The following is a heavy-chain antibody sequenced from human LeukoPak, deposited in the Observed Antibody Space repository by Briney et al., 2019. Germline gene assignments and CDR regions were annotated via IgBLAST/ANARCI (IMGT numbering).Heavy chain of an antibody. D-gene: IGHD4-17*01. V-gene: IGHV3-23*01. CDR1: GFTFSSYG. J-gene: IGHJ6*03. CDR2: ISGSGGST. CDR3: AKEGTVTTSYYYYYMDV. Sequence: GGSLRLSCAASGFTFSSYGMSWVRQAPGKGLEWVSAISGSGGSTYYADSVKGRFTISRDNSKNALYLQMNSLRAEDTAVYYCAKEGTVTTSYYYYYMDVWGKGTTVTISS.